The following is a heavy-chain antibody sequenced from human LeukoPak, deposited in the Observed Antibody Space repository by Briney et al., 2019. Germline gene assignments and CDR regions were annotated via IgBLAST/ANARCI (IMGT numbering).Heavy chain of an antibody. Sequence: ESGPTLVKPTQSLTLTCTFSGFSHSTSAVGVGWIRQPPGKALEWLALIYWDDDKRYSPSLKSRLTITKDTSKNQVVLAMSNMDPVDTATYYCAHRNPQSMAYYFDYWGQGTLVTVSS. CDR3: AHRNPQSMAYYFDY. J-gene: IGHJ4*02. CDR1: GFSHSTSAVG. V-gene: IGHV2-5*02. D-gene: IGHD2/OR15-2a*01. CDR2: IYWDDDK.